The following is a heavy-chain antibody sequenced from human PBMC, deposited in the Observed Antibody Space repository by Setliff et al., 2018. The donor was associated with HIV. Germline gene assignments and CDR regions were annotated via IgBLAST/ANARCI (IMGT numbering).Heavy chain of an antibody. V-gene: IGHV3-74*01. CDR3: VRAPPNSEY. CDR2: ITNDGTTT. Sequence: PGGSLRLSCAASGFTFNTYAMSWVRQAPGKGLVWVSRITNDGTTTTYADSVKGRFTISRDNAKNTLYLQMNSLRAEDTAVYFCVRAPPNSEYWGRGTLVTVSS. J-gene: IGHJ4*02. CDR1: GFTFNTYA.